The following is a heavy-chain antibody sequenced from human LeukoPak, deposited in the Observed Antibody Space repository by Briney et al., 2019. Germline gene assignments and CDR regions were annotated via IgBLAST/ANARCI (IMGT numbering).Heavy chain of an antibody. CDR3: ARDRFVGSGSPGGDYYGMDV. D-gene: IGHD1-26*01. V-gene: IGHV3-23*01. CDR2: ISGSGGST. J-gene: IGHJ6*02. Sequence: PGGSLRLSCAASGFTFSSYAMSWVRQAPGKGLEWVSAISGSGGSTYYADSVKGRFTISRDNAKNSLYLQMNSLRAEDTAVYYCARDRFVGSGSPGGDYYGMDVWGQGTTVTVSS. CDR1: GFTFSSYA.